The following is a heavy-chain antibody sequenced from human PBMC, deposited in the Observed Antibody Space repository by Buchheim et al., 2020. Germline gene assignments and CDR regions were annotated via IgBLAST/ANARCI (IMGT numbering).Heavy chain of an antibody. J-gene: IGHJ6*02. CDR3: ATRFVIRTVNGYYYYDLDV. V-gene: IGHV1-69*01. Sequence: QAHLVQSGAEVKKPGSSVKVSCKASGGTFNTHAISWVRQAPGQGLEWMGGLFPLSGTTKYAQRFRDRVTFTADESTSTAYMQLSSLSTEDAAVYYCATRFVIRTVNGYYYYDLDVWGQGT. CDR2: LFPLSGTT. CDR1: GGTFNTHA. D-gene: IGHD2-15*01.